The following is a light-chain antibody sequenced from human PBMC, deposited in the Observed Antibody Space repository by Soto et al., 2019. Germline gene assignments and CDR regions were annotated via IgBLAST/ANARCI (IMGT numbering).Light chain of an antibody. V-gene: IGLV2-14*01. J-gene: IGLJ1*01. CDR1: SSDVGGSNY. CDR3: SSYTSSSIYV. Sequence: QSVLTQPASVSGSPGQSITISCTGTSSDVGGSNYVSWYQQLPGKAPKLMIYDVSDRPSGVSNRFSGSKSGNTASLTISGLQAEDEADYYCSSYTSSSIYVFGTGTKVTVL. CDR2: DVS.